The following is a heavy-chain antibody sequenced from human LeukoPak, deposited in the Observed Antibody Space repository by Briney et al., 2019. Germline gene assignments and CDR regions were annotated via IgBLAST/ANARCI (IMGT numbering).Heavy chain of an antibody. J-gene: IGHJ4*02. CDR2: IYSSGST. CDR1: GGSISSGSYY. CDR3: SNVGIAAVDY. V-gene: IGHV4-61*02. D-gene: IGHD6-13*01. Sequence: PSQTLSLTCTVSGGSISSGSYYWSWIRQPAGKGLEWIGRIYSSGSTNYNPSLKSRLTISVDTSKNPFSLKLTSVTAPDPALYYGSNVGIAAVDYWGQGTLVTVSS.